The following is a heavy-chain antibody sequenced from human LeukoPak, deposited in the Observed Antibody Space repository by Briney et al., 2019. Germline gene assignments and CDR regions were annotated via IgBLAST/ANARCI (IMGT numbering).Heavy chain of an antibody. V-gene: IGHV4-34*01. CDR2: INHSGST. J-gene: IGHJ3*02. CDR1: GGSFSGYH. D-gene: IGHD3-10*01. Sequence: PSETLSRTCAVYGGSFSGYHWSWIRQPPGKGLEWIGEINHSGSTNYNPSLKSRVTISVDTSKNQFSLKLSSVTAADTAVYYCARDHARVWFGELYAFDIWGQGTMVTVSS. CDR3: ARDHARVWFGELYAFDI.